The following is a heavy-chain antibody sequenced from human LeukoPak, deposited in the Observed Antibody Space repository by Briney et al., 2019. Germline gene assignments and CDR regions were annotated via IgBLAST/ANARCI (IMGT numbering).Heavy chain of an antibody. CDR1: GFTFSSYA. Sequence: PGGSLRLSCAASGFTFSSYAMHWVRQAPGKGLEWVAVISYDGSNKYYADSVKGRFTISRDNSKNTLYLQMNSLRAEDTAVYYCAKESSELPSPFDYWGQGTLVTVSS. J-gene: IGHJ4*02. D-gene: IGHD1-26*01. CDR2: ISYDGSNK. CDR3: AKESSELPSPFDY. V-gene: IGHV3-30-3*01.